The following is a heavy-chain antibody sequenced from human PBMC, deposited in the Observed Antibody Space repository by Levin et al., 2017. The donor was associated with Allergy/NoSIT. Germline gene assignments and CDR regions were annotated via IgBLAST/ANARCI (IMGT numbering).Heavy chain of an antibody. CDR2: VYYDGSA. V-gene: IGHV4-39*07. Sequence: SETLSLTCTVSGGSISSDSYYWAWIRQPPGKGQEWIGSVYYDGSAYYNPSLKSRVTISIDTSKNQFSLRLNSVTAADTAVYYCAGEPNSPYYYHYGLDVWGQGTTVTVSS. D-gene: IGHD2/OR15-2a*01. CDR1: GGSISSDSYY. CDR3: AGEPNSPYYYHYGLDV. J-gene: IGHJ6*02.